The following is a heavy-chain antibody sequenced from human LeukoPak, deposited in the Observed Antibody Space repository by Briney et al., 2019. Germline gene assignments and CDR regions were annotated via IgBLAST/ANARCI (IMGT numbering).Heavy chain of an antibody. D-gene: IGHD3-22*01. J-gene: IGHJ6*02. Sequence: GGSLRLSCAASGFTFSTYAMNWVRQAPGKGLEWVSYISTNSSNIYYADSVKGRFTISRDNAKNSLYLQMNSLRDEDTAVYYCARGGSGYGDYYYFYGIDVWGQGTTVTVSS. CDR3: ARGGSGYGDYYYFYGIDV. V-gene: IGHV3-48*02. CDR2: ISTNSSNI. CDR1: GFTFSTYA.